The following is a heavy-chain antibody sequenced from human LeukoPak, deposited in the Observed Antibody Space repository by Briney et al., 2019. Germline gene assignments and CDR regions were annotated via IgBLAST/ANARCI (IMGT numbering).Heavy chain of an antibody. D-gene: IGHD5-24*01. Sequence: GGSLRLSCAASGFTFSSYWMSWVRQAPGKGLEWVANIKQDGSEKYYVDSVKGRFTISRDNAKNSLYLQMDSLRAEDTAVYFCTKGRGDVYTYPLLYDSWGQGVLVTVSS. V-gene: IGHV3-7*03. CDR1: GFTFSSYW. J-gene: IGHJ4*02. CDR2: IKQDGSEK. CDR3: TKGRGDVYTYPLLYDS.